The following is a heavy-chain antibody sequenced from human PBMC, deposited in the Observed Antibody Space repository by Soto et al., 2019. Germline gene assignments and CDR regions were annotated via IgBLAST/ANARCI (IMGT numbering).Heavy chain of an antibody. CDR2: INHSGST. CDR1: GGSFSGYY. V-gene: IGHV4-34*01. Sequence: SETLSLTCAVYGGSFSGYYWSWIRQPPGKGLEWIGEINHSGSTNYNPSLKSRVTISVDTSKNQFSLKLSSVTAADTAVYYCARGRGNTYYDFWSGYCGGDYYYYGMDVWGQGTTVTVSS. D-gene: IGHD3-3*01. J-gene: IGHJ6*02. CDR3: ARGRGNTYYDFWSGYCGGDYYYYGMDV.